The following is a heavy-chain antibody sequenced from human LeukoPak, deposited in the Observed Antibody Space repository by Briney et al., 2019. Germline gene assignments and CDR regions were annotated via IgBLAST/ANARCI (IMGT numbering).Heavy chain of an antibody. D-gene: IGHD3-22*01. V-gene: IGHV1-46*01. J-gene: IGHJ4*02. CDR1: GYTFIYY. Sequence: VASVRVSCKASGYTFIYYIHWVRQAPGQGLAWMGLINPSGGSTSYAQKFQGRVTMTRDTSTSTVYMELSSLRSEDTAVYYCARSYYDSSGYLSYWGQGTLVTVSS. CDR3: ARSYYDSSGYLSY. CDR2: INPSGGST.